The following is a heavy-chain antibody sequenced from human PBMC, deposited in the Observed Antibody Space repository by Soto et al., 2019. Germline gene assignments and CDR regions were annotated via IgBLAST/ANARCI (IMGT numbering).Heavy chain of an antibody. CDR1: GGSISSGGYY. V-gene: IGHV4-31*02. J-gene: IGHJ4*02. CDR2: IYYSGST. CDR3: ARAISYDSSGYYYAAFDY. Sequence: SETLSLTCTVSGGSISSGGYYWSWIRQHPGKGLEWIGYIYYSGSTYYNPSLKSRVTISVDTSKNQSSLKLSSVTAADTAVYYCARAISYDSSGYYYAAFDYWGQGTLVTVSS. D-gene: IGHD3-22*01.